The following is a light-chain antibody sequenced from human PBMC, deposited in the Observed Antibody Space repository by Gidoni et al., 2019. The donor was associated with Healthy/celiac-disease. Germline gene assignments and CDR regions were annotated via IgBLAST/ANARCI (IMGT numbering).Light chain of an antibody. J-gene: IGKJ1*01. CDR2: KAS. V-gene: IGKV1-5*03. CDR3: QQYNSYSVTWT. Sequence: DIQMTQSPSTLSASVGDRVTITCRARQSISSWLAWYQQKPGKAPKLLIYKASSLESGVPSRFSCSGSGTEFTLTISSLQPDDFATYYCQQYNSYSVTWTFGQGTKVEIK. CDR1: QSISSW.